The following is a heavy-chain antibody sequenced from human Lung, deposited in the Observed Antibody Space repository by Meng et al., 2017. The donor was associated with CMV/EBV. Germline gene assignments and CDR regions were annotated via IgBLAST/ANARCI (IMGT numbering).Heavy chain of an antibody. CDR3: ARGTVTSRVIVPPFAIKIVYGMDV. CDR1: GGXFSGYF. D-gene: IGHD2-2*01. V-gene: IGHV4-34*01. Sequence: SXTXSLXCAVYGGXFSGYFWSWIRQPPGKGLEWIGEINHSGSTNYNPSLKSRVTISVDTSKNQFFLKLSSVTAADTAVYYCARGTVTSRVIVPPFAIKIVYGMDVGXQGTXVTVSS. CDR2: INHSGST. J-gene: IGHJ6*02.